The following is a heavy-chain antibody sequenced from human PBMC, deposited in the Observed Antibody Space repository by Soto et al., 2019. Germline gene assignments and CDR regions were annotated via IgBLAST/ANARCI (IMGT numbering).Heavy chain of an antibody. CDR2: IYYSGST. Sequence: SETLSLTCTVSGGSISTIYWSWIRQPPGKRLEWIGYIYYSGSTNYNPSLKSRVTISLHTSKNQFSLNLTSLTAADTAVYYGARSSTVTYRKFDHWGQGSLVT. J-gene: IGHJ4*02. CDR1: GGSISTIY. V-gene: IGHV4-59*08. CDR3: ARSSTVTYRKFDH. D-gene: IGHD1-1*01.